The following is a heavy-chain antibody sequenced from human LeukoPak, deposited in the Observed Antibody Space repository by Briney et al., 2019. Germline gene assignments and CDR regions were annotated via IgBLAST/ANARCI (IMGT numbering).Heavy chain of an antibody. CDR2: ISYDSEGD. D-gene: IGHD3-16*01. Sequence: GRSLRLSCVTSGFTFSNYGMHWVRQLPGKGLEWVAVISYDSEGDYHVDSVKGRFTISRDNSKNTLYLQMNSLRVEDTAVYYCAKEGAPLGGRPDYWGQGTLVTVSS. CDR1: GFTFSNYG. CDR3: AKEGAPLGGRPDY. V-gene: IGHV3-30*18. J-gene: IGHJ4*02.